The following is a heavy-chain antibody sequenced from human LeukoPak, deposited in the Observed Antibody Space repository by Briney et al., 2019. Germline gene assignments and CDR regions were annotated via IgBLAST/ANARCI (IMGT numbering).Heavy chain of an antibody. D-gene: IGHD3-9*01. CDR1: GYSFTSYW. J-gene: IGHJ4*02. CDR3: ARPVYDILTGLYYFDY. V-gene: IGHV5-51*01. CDR2: IYPGDSDT. Sequence: GESLKISCKGSGYSFTSYWIGWVRQMPGKGLEWMGIIYPGDSDTRYSPSFQGQVTTSADKSISTAYLQWSSLKASDTAMYYCARPVYDILTGLYYFDYWGQGTLVTVSS.